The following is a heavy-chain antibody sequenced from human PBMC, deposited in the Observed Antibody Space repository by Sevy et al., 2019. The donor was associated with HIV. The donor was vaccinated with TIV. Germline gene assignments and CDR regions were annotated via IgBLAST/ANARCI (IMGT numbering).Heavy chain of an antibody. D-gene: IGHD1-26*01. CDR1: GFTFSDYG. Sequence: GGSLRLSCAASGFTFSDYGMHWVRQAPGKGLEWVALTSYDGTNKYYADSVGGRFTISRDNSKNTLYLQMNSLRAEDTAVYYCARPGLNGRFRDYYYYGMAVWGQGTTVTVSS. V-gene: IGHV3-33*01. CDR3: ARPGLNGRFRDYYYYGMAV. CDR2: TSYDGTNK. J-gene: IGHJ6*02.